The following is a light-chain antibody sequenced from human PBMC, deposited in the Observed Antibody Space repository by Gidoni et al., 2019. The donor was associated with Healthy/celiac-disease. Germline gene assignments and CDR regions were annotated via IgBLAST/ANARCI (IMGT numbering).Light chain of an antibody. Sequence: DIVMTQSPDSLAVSLGERATINCKSSPSVLYSSNNKSYLAWYQQKPGQPPKLLIYWAATRESGVPDRFSGSGSGTDFTLTISSLQAEDVSVYYCQQYYSTASWTFGQGTKVEIK. J-gene: IGKJ1*01. V-gene: IGKV4-1*01. CDR1: PSVLYSSNNKSY. CDR3: QQYYSTASWT. CDR2: WAA.